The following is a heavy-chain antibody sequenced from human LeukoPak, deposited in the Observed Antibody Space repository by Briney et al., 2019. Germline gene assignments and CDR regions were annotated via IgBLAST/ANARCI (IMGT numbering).Heavy chain of an antibody. CDR1: GFTFSSYG. D-gene: IGHD3-10*01. CDR3: ARGVRQLFLLNY. Sequence: GGSLRLSCAASGFTFSSYGMHWVRQAPGKGLEWVAVIWYDGSNKYYADSVKGRFTISRDNSKNTLYLQMNSLRAEDTAVYYCARGVRQLFLLNYWGQEPLVTVPS. V-gene: IGHV3-33*01. J-gene: IGHJ4*02. CDR2: IWYDGSNK.